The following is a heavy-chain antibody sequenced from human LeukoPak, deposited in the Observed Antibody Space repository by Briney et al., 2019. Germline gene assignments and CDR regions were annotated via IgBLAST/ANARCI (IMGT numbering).Heavy chain of an antibody. V-gene: IGHV3-21*01. D-gene: IGHD2-2*01. CDR1: GFTFSSYS. CDR2: ISSSSSYI. CDR3: AKDLWSESSTSCPVGY. J-gene: IGHJ4*02. Sequence: PGGSLRLSCAASGFTFSSYSMNWVRQAPGKGLEWVSSISSSSSYIYYADSVKGRFTISRDNSKNTLYLQMNSLRAEDTAVYYCAKDLWSESSTSCPVGYWGQGTLVTVSS.